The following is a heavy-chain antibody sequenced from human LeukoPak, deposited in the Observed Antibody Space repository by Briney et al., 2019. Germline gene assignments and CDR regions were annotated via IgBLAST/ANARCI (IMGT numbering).Heavy chain of an antibody. CDR1: GYSFTSYW. V-gene: IGHV5-51*01. J-gene: IGHJ4*02. Sequence: GESLKISCKGSGYSFTSYWICWGRQMPGKGLEWMGIIDPSDSETRYSPSFQGQVTISADKSISTAYLQWNSLEASDTAMYYCARRRGGGYLDYWGQGTLVTVSS. CDR3: ARRRGGGYLDY. CDR2: IDPSDSET. D-gene: IGHD3-16*01.